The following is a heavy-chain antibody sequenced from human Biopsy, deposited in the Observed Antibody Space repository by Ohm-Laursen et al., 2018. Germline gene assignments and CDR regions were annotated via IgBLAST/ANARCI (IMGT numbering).Heavy chain of an antibody. D-gene: IGHD3/OR15-3a*01. CDR1: GHTLTNPD. V-gene: IGHV1-18*01. CDR3: TTDRTGRALFDN. J-gene: IGHJ4*02. Sequence: SVKVSCKASGHTLTNPDISWVRQAPGQGLEWLGWINGYSISTNYAPKFQGRIIMTTDTSTSTVYMELRSLRSDDTAMYYCTTDRTGRALFDNWGQGSLVTVSS. CDR2: INGYSIST.